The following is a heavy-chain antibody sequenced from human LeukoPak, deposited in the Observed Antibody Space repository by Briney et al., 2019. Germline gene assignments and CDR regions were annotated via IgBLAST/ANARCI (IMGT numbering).Heavy chain of an antibody. Sequence: PSETLSLTCTVSGGSISSYYWSWIRQPSGKGLEWIGYIYYSGSTSYNPSLKSRVTISGDTSQNQFSLRLSSVTAADTAVYYCARLNTHSDAFDIWGQGTMVTVSS. CDR3: ARLNTHSDAFDI. CDR1: GGSISSYY. V-gene: IGHV4-59*01. D-gene: IGHD2-2*02. J-gene: IGHJ3*02. CDR2: IYYSGST.